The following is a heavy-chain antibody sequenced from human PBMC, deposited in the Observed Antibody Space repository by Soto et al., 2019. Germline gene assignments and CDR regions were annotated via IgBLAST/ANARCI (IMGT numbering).Heavy chain of an antibody. V-gene: IGHV1-69*13. D-gene: IGHD5-18*01. CDR1: GGTFSSYA. CDR2: IIPIFGTA. CDR3: AASYGYYYGMDV. J-gene: IGHJ6*02. Sequence: SVKVSCKASGGTFSSYAISWVRQAPGQGLEWMGGIIPIFGTANYAQKFQGRVTITADESTSTAYMELSSLRSEDTAVYYCAASYGYYYGMDVWGQGPTVTVSS.